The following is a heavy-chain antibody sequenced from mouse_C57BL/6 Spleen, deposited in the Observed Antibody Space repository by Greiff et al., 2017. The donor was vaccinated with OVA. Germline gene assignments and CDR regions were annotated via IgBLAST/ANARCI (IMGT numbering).Heavy chain of an antibody. CDR3: AREGTHRYFDV. CDR1: GYSITSGYY. V-gene: IGHV3-6*01. Sequence: EVKLQESGPGLVKPSQSLSLTCSVTGYSITSGYYWNWIRQFPGNKLEWMGYISYDGSNNYNPSLKNRISITRDTSKNQFFLKLNSVTTEDTATYYCAREGTHRYFDVWGTGTTVTVSS. CDR2: ISYDGSN. J-gene: IGHJ1*03. D-gene: IGHD2-14*01.